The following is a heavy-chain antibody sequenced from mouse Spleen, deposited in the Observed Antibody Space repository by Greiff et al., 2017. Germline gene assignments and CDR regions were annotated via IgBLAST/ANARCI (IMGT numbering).Heavy chain of an antibody. V-gene: IGHV2-2*01. Sequence: QVQLKESGPGLVQPSQSLSITCPVSGFSLNRHGVHWVRQSPGKGLEWLGMIWSGGTTDYSAAFISRLSISKDNSKSQVFFKMNSLQADDTAIYYCARKGGDGYWPHYFDYWGQGTTLTVSS. CDR2: IWSGGTT. D-gene: IGHD2-3*01. J-gene: IGHJ2*01. CDR1: GFSLNRHG. CDR3: ARKGGDGYWPHYFDY.